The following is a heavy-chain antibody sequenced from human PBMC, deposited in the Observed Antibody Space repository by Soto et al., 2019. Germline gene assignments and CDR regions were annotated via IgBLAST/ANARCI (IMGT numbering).Heavy chain of an antibody. J-gene: IGHJ4*02. Sequence: SETLSLTCTVSGGSISSSSYYWGWIRQPPGKGLEWIGSIYYSGSTYYNPSLKSRVTISVDTSKNQFSLKLSSVTAADTAVYYCARRQMAARIFDYWGQGTLVTVYS. CDR3: ARRQMAARIFDY. D-gene: IGHD6-6*01. V-gene: IGHV4-39*01. CDR1: GGSISSSSYY. CDR2: IYYSGST.